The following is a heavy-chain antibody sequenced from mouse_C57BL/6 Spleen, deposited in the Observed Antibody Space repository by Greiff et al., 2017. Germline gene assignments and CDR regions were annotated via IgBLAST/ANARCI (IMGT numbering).Heavy chain of an antibody. D-gene: IGHD1-1*01. J-gene: IGHJ1*03. CDR3: ARAYYYGSSFDV. Sequence: DVKLVESGGGLVKPGGSLKLSCAASGFTFSDYGMHWVRQAPEKGLEWVAYISSGSSTIYYADTVKGRFTISRDNAKNTLFLQMTSLRSEDTAMYYCARAYYYGSSFDVWGTGTTVTVSS. V-gene: IGHV5-17*01. CDR2: ISSGSSTI. CDR1: GFTFSDYG.